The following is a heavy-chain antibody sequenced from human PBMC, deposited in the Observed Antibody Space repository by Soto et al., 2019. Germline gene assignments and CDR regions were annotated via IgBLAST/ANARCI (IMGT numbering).Heavy chain of an antibody. Sequence: ASVKVSCKASGYTFTSYYMHWVRQAPGQGLEWMGIINPSGGSTSYAQKFQGRVTMTTDTSTSTAYMELRSLRSDDTAVYYCARVYCSGGSCYLGFGWYYYYMDVWGKGTTVTVSS. CDR3: ARVYCSGGSCYLGFGWYYYYMDV. J-gene: IGHJ6*03. D-gene: IGHD2-15*01. CDR2: INPSGGST. V-gene: IGHV1-46*01. CDR1: GYTFTSYY.